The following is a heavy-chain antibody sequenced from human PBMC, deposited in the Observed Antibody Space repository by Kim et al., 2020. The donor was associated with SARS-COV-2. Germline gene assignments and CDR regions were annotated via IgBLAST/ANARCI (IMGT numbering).Heavy chain of an antibody. J-gene: IGHJ6*02. V-gene: IGHV1-46*01. D-gene: IGHD4-17*01. CDR3: ARDPTTVTTLVYYYGMDV. Sequence: FQGRVTMTRDTSTSTVYMELSSLRAEDTAVYYCARDPTTVTTLVYYYGMDVWGQGTTVTVSS.